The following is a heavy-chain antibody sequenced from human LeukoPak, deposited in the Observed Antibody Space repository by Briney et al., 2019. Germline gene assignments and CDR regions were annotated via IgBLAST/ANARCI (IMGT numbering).Heavy chain of an antibody. CDR2: IYTSGTT. J-gene: IGHJ5*02. V-gene: IGHV4-4*09. CDR1: GGSISSYY. D-gene: IGHD2-15*01. CDR3: ARHDGAAKVDWFDP. Sequence: SETLSLTCTVSGGSISSYYWSWIRQPPGKGLGWIGYIYTSGTTNYNPSLKSRVTISVDTSKNQFSLKLSSVTAADTAVYYCARHDGAAKVDWFDPWGQGTLVTVSS.